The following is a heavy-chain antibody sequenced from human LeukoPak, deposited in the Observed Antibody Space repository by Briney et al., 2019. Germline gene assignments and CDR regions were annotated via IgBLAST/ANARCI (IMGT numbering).Heavy chain of an antibody. V-gene: IGHV3-33*01. CDR1: GFTFSSYG. J-gene: IGHJ4*02. CDR3: ARDYGSSSFRFDY. Sequence: GRSLRLSCAASGFTFSSYGMRWVRQAPGKGLEWVAVIWYDGSNKYYADSVKGRFTISRDNSKNTLYLQMNSLRAEDTAVYYCARDYGSSSFRFDYWGQGTLVTVSS. CDR2: IWYDGSNK. D-gene: IGHD6-6*01.